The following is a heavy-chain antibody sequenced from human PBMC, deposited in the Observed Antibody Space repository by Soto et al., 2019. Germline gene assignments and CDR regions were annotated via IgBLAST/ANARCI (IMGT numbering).Heavy chain of an antibody. D-gene: IGHD2-21*01. CDR3: VGAAMWSGKGFEA. V-gene: IGHV3-30*04. CDR1: GFSFSSYT. Sequence: QVQLVESGGGVVQPGRSLRLSCAASGFSFSSYTMHWVRQTPGKGLQWVAGTSYDGTKKYYADSVRGRFTISGDNSNSTLYLQMNNLRADDSAVDCCVGAAMWSGKGFEAWGQGTLLTVSS. CDR2: TSYDGTKK. J-gene: IGHJ5*02.